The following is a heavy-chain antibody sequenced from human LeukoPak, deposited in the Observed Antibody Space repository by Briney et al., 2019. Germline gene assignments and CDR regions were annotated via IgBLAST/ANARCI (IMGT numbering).Heavy chain of an antibody. V-gene: IGHV3-11*01. D-gene: IGHD3-10*01. CDR2: ISSSGSTI. CDR1: GCTFSDYY. J-gene: IGHJ6*02. Sequence: GGSLRLSCAASGCTFSDYYISWIRQAPGKGLEWVSYISSSGSTIYYADSVKGRFTISRDNAKNSLYLQMNSLRAEDTAVYYCARYGANYYYYGMDVWGQGTTVTVSS. CDR3: ARYGANYYYYGMDV.